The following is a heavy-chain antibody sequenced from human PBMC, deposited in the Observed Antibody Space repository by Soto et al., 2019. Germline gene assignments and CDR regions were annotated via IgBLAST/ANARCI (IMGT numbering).Heavy chain of an antibody. CDR2: IHDSYST. J-gene: IGHJ6*04. Sequence: PSATLSLTCTVSGDSVSSRSFYWSWLRQSPGRGLEWIGYIHDSYSTNYSPSLKSRVTISLDTSKHQFALRLRSVTTADTAVYYCASVPSRPSTAEDQGDWLPYYATDVWG. V-gene: IGHV4-61*01. CDR3: ASVPSRPSTAEDQGDWLPYYATDV. D-gene: IGHD1-1*01. CDR1: GDSVSSRSFY.